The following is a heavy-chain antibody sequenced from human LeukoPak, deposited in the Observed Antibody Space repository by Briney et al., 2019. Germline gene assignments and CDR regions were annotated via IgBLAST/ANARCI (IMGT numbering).Heavy chain of an antibody. Sequence: SETLSLTCTVSGGSISSYYWSWIRQPPGKGLEWIGYIYYSGSTNYNPSLKSRVTISVDTSKNQFSLELSSVTAADTAVYYCARHVSVRFYYGSGSPDYYYYYMDVWGKGTTVTIFS. V-gene: IGHV4-59*08. D-gene: IGHD3-10*01. J-gene: IGHJ6*03. CDR2: IYYSGST. CDR1: GGSISSYY. CDR3: ARHVSVRFYYGSGSPDYYYYYMDV.